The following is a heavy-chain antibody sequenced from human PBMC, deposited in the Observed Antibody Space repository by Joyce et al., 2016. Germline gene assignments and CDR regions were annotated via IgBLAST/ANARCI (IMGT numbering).Heavy chain of an antibody. CDR2: IWLDGSAD. J-gene: IGHJ3*02. Sequence: QVQLVESGGGVVQSGRSLRLSCRASGFTFNTYGMHWVRQAPGKGLEGVALIWLDGSADYYADSVKGRFSISRDNSKNTLYLQMNSLRGEDSAVYYCATGYCTSTNCHSAARYDAFDIWGQGTVVAVSS. D-gene: IGHD2-2*01. CDR1: GFTFNTYG. CDR3: ATGYCTSTNCHSAARYDAFDI. V-gene: IGHV3-33*01.